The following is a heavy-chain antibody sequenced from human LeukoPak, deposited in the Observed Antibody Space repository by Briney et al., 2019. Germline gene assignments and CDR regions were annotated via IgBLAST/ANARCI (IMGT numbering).Heavy chain of an antibody. CDR1: GCNFSDSR. CDR2: INRDGTEK. J-gene: IGHJ4*02. V-gene: IGHV3-7*04. D-gene: IGHD2-21*01. CDR3: VRGDWYFES. Sequence: PGGSLRLSCATSGCNFSDSRMTWGRQAPGKGLQWVANINRDGTEKHFLDSVEGRFTLSRANAKKSLYLQMSSLRPQDTAVYFCVRGDWYFESWGQGTLVTVSS.